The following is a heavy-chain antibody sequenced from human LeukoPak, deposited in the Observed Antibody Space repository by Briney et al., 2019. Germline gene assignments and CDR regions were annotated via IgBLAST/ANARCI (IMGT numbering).Heavy chain of an antibody. J-gene: IGHJ4*02. D-gene: IGHD3-16*01. Sequence: PGGSLRLSCAASGFTFSKYWMLWVRQAPGKGLESVSRINTDGTVTTYADSVKGRFTVSRDNADNTMFLQMNSVRDEDTAVYYCAVLTGYWGQGTLVTVSS. V-gene: IGHV3-74*01. CDR2: INTDGTVT. CDR3: AVLTGY. CDR1: GFTFSKYW.